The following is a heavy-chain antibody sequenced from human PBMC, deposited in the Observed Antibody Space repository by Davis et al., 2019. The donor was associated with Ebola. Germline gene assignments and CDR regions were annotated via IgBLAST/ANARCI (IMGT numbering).Heavy chain of an antibody. V-gene: IGHV3-21*01. Sequence: GGSLRLSCAASEFTFSSYSMNWVRQAPGKGLEWVSSISSSSSYIYYADSVKGRFTISRDNAKNSLYLQMNSLRAEDTAVYYCARDGYKSTAVDYWGQGTLVTVSS. CDR2: ISSSSSYI. J-gene: IGHJ4*02. CDR1: EFTFSSYS. CDR3: ARDGYKSTAVDY. D-gene: IGHD5-24*01.